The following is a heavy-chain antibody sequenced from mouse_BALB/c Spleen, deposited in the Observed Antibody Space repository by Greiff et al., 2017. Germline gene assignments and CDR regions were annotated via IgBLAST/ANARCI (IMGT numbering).Heavy chain of an antibody. CDR1: GFTFSSYY. J-gene: IGHJ2*01. Sequence: EVQLVESGGGLVKLGGSLKLSCAASGFTFSSYYMSWVRQTPEKRLELVAAINSNGGSTYYPDTVKGRFTISRDNAKNTLYLQMSSLKSEDTALYYCARQGDGPYYFDYWGQGTTLTVSS. CDR2: INSNGGST. V-gene: IGHV5-6-2*01. CDR3: ARQGDGPYYFDY. D-gene: IGHD2-3*01.